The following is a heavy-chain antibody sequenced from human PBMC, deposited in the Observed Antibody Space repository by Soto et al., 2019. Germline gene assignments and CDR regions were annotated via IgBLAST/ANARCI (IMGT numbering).Heavy chain of an antibody. J-gene: IGHJ5*02. Sequence: ASVKVSCKASRYTFTGYYMHWVRQAPGQGLEWMGWINPNSGGTNYAQKFQGWVTMTRDTSISTAYMELSRLRSDDTAVYYCARAYRGGGSCSSTSCYGRDWFDPWGQGTLVTVSS. CDR2: INPNSGGT. D-gene: IGHD2-2*01. CDR3: ARAYRGGGSCSSTSCYGRDWFDP. V-gene: IGHV1-2*04. CDR1: RYTFTGYY.